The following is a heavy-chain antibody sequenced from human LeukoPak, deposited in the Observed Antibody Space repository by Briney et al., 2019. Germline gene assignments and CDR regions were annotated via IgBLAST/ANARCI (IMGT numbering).Heavy chain of an antibody. Sequence: GGTLRLSCAASGFTFSSYGMSWVRQAPGQGLEWVSAISGSGGSTYCADSVKGRFTISRDNSKNTLYLQMNSLRAEDTAVYYCARGRFDFAYCGGDCNPLGYWGQGTLVTVSS. V-gene: IGHV3-23*01. CDR1: GFTFSSYG. CDR2: ISGSGGST. CDR3: ARGRFDFAYCGGDCNPLGY. D-gene: IGHD2-21*02. J-gene: IGHJ4*02.